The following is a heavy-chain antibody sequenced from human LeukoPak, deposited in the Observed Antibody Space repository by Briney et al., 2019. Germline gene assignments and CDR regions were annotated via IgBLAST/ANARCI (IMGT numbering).Heavy chain of an antibody. Sequence: GGSLRLSCAASGFTFSSYWMHWVRQAPGKGLVWVSRINSDGSSTSYADSVKGRFTISRDNAENTLYLQMNSLRAEDTAVYYCARARGNPPRNFDYWGQGTLVTVSS. CDR3: ARARGNPPRNFDY. CDR1: GFTFSSYW. V-gene: IGHV3-74*01. J-gene: IGHJ4*02. D-gene: IGHD4-23*01. CDR2: INSDGSST.